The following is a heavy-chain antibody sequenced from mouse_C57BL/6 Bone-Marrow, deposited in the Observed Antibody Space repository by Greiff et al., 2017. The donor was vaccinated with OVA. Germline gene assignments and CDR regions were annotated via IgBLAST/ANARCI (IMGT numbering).Heavy chain of an antibody. D-gene: IGHD2-1*01. V-gene: IGHV14-4*01. CDR2: IDPENGDT. CDR3: TSYGNFDY. CDR1: GFNIKDDY. Sequence: VQLKQSGAELVRPGASVTLSCTASGFNIKDDYMPWVKQRPEQGLEWIGWIDPENGDTEYASKFQGKATITADTSANTAYLQLSSLTSEDTAVYYCTSYGNFDYWGQGTTLTVSS. J-gene: IGHJ2*01.